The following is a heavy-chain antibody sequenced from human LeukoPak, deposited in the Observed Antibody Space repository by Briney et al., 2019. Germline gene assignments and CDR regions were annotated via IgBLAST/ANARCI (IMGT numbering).Heavy chain of an antibody. V-gene: IGHV3-23*01. Sequence: GGSLRLSCAASRFSFDSYVMNWVRQAPGKGLEWVSAISDTGFTTYNADSVKGRFTISRDMSKNTLYLQMSSLRAEDTALYYCAKGRCGGNFCDFDYWGQGTLVTVSS. CDR3: AKGRCGGNFCDFDY. CDR2: ISDTGFTT. J-gene: IGHJ4*02. CDR1: RFSFDSYV. D-gene: IGHD2-21*01.